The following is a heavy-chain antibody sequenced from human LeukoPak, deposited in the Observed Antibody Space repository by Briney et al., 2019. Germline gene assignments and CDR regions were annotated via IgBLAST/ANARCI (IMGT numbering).Heavy chain of an antibody. J-gene: IGHJ1*01. CDR1: GFTFSSYS. Sequence: GGSLRLSCTASGFTFSSYSMNWVRQAPGKGLEWVSSISSSSSYIYYADSVKGRFTISRDNAKNSLYLQMNNLRAEDTAVYYCTSHVGGTARAWGYFQYWGQGTLVTVSS. CDR2: ISSSSSYI. V-gene: IGHV3-21*04. D-gene: IGHD1-26*01. CDR3: TSHVGGTARAWGYFQY.